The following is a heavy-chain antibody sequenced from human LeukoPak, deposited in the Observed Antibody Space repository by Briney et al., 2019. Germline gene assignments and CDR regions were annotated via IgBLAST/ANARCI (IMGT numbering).Heavy chain of an antibody. V-gene: IGHV3-30-3*01. Sequence: GRSLRLSCAASGFTFSSYAMHWVRQALGKGLERVAVISYDGSNKYYADSVKGRFTISRDNSKNTLYLQMNSLRAEDTAVYYCARRSRYSSSWYGTLLDYWGQGTLVTVSS. CDR1: GFTFSSYA. CDR3: ARRSRYSSSWYGTLLDY. J-gene: IGHJ4*02. CDR2: ISYDGSNK. D-gene: IGHD6-13*01.